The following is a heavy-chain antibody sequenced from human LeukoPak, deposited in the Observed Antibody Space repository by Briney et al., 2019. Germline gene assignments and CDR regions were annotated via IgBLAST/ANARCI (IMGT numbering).Heavy chain of an antibody. V-gene: IGHV3-23*01. CDR2: ISGSGGST. J-gene: IGHJ4*02. CDR1: GFTFSSYA. CDR3: AKDVLLWFGEFNYFDY. Sequence: PGGSLRLSCAASGFTFSSYAMSWVRQAPGKGLEGVSAISGSGGSTYYADSVKGRFTISRDNSKNTLYLQMNSLRAEDTAVYYCAKDVLLWFGEFNYFDYWGQGTLVTVSS. D-gene: IGHD3-10*01.